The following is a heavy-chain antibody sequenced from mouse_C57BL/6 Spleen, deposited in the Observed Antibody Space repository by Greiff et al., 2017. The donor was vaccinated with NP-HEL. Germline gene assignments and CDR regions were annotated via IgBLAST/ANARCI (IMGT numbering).Heavy chain of an antibody. CDR2: INPNNGGT. V-gene: IGHV1-55*01. J-gene: IGHJ4*01. Sequence: QVQLQQPGAELVKPGASVKMSCKASGYTFTSYWITWVKQRPGQGLEWIGDINPNNGGTSYNQKFKGKATLTVDKSSSTAYMELRSLTSEDSAVYYCARGPFTTVVAPGAMDYWGQGTSVTVSS. CDR1: GYTFTSYW. CDR3: ARGPFTTVVAPGAMDY. D-gene: IGHD1-1*01.